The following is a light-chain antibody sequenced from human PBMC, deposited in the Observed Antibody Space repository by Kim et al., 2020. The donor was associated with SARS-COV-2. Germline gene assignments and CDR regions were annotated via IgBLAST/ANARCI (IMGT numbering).Light chain of an antibody. CDR1: SSDIGAFNY. CDR2: DVS. V-gene: IGLV2-14*03. Sequence: QSALTQPPFVSGSPGQSITISCTGTSSDIGAFNYVSWFQQHPGKAPKLMIYDVSERPSGISNRFSGSTSGYTASLTISGLRAEEEADYYCTKYTTANTRLFGTGTKVTVL. J-gene: IGLJ1*01. CDR3: TKYTTANTRL.